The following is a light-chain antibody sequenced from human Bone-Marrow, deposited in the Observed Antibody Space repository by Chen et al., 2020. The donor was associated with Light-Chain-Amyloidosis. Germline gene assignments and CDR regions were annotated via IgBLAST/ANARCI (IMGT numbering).Light chain of an antibody. CDR3: QQYGTSPLT. CDR1: QTISRNY. CDR2: GSS. V-gene: IGKV3-20*01. Sequence: DIVLTQSPCTLSLSPGEGANLSCRASQTISRNYLTWYQQKFGQAPRLLIYGSSSRATGIPDRFTGSGSGTDFTLTINRLEPEDFAMYYCQQYGTSPLTFGGGTKVEIK. J-gene: IGKJ4*01.